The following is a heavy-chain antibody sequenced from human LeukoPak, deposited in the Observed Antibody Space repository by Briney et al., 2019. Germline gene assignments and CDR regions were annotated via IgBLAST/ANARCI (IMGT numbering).Heavy chain of an antibody. V-gene: IGHV3-43*02. CDR1: GFSFPDHV. D-gene: IGHD6-13*01. CDR2: ISEDGSRT. Sequence: QSGGSLRLSCAASGFSFPDHVMHWVRQAPGKGLEWVSLISEDGSRTYYADSVRGRFTISRDNSKNSLSLQMRSLTAEDTALYFCAKKSGAAGSFDYWGQGTLVTVSS. J-gene: IGHJ4*02. CDR3: AKKSGAAGSFDY.